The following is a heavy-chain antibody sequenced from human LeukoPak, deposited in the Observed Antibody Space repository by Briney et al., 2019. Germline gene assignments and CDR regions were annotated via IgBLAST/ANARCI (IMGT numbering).Heavy chain of an antibody. CDR3: AKSYYDFWSGWDYYYGMDV. CDR2: ISHDGSNK. J-gene: IGHJ6*02. CDR1: GFTFSSYG. V-gene: IGHV3-30*18. D-gene: IGHD3-3*01. Sequence: GRSLRLSCAASGFTFSSYGMNWVRKAPGKGLEWVAVISHDGSNKYYADSVKGRFTISRDNSKNTLYLQMNSLRAEDTAVYYCAKSYYDFWSGWDYYYGMDVRGQGTTVTVSS.